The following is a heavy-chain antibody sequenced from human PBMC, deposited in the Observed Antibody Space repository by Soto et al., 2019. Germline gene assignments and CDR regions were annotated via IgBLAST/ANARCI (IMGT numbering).Heavy chain of an antibody. CDR3: PRGQGDTAMVRPFDY. V-gene: IGHV4-34*01. D-gene: IGHD5-18*01. J-gene: IGHJ4*02. Sequence: PSQTLSLPGAVCAGSFSGYYWRCIRQRLGRGLEWIGEINHSGSTNYNPSLKSRVTISVDTSKNQFSLKLSSVTAADTAVYYCPRGQGDTAMVRPFDYWGQGTLVTVSS. CDR1: AGSFSGYY. CDR2: INHSGST.